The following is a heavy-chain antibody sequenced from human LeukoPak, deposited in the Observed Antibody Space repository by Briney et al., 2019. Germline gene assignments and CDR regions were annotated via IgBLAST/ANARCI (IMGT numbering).Heavy chain of an antibody. V-gene: IGHV3-15*01. D-gene: IGHD2-21*02. CDR1: GFSFSNGW. CDR3: TTDRVVTGTAFDY. J-gene: IGHJ4*02. Sequence: PGGSLRLSCAASGFSFSNGWMSWVRQAPGKGLEWVGRIKSKTDGGTTDYAAPVKGRFTISRDDSKNTLYLEVNSLKIEDTAVYYCTTDRVVTGTAFDYWGQGTLVTVSS. CDR2: IKSKTDGGTT.